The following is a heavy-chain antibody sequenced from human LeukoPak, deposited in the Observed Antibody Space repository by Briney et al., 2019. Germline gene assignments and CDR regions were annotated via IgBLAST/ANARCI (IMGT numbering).Heavy chain of an antibody. D-gene: IGHD3-10*01. Sequence: GASVKVSCKASGYTFTGYYMHWVRQAPGQGLEWMGWVNPNSGGTNYAQKFQGRVTMTRDTSISTAYMELSRLRSDDTAVYYCARDLSLLWFGEPKGSGDYWGQGTLVTVSS. CDR1: GYTFTGYY. J-gene: IGHJ4*02. V-gene: IGHV1-2*02. CDR3: ARDLSLLWFGEPKGSGDY. CDR2: VNPNSGGT.